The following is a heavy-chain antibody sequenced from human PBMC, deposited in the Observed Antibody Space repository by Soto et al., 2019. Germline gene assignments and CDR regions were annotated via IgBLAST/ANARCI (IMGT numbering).Heavy chain of an antibody. CDR3: ARHVVGSGSDLSWDYGMYG. V-gene: IGHV4-4*02. Sequence: SETLSLTCSVSGDSISNNKWWSWVRQPPGKGLEWIGEMHHSGSIHYNASLKSRATLSVDKSRNQFSLQLTSVTAADTAVYYCARHVVGSGSDLSWDYGMYGCGQGTTVTVSS. CDR2: MHHSGSI. D-gene: IGHD3-10*01. CDR1: GDSISNNKW. J-gene: IGHJ6*02.